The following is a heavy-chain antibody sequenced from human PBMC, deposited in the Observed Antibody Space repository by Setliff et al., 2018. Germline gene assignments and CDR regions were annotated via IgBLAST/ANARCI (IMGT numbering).Heavy chain of an antibody. J-gene: IGHJ4*02. CDR3: ARSFSRREKFLLDY. CDR1: NVSISDYY. Sequence: PSETLSLTCTVSNVSISDYYWTWIRQPAGKGLEWIGRIYISGSANYNPSLKSRVTMSVDTSQNQFSLKLSSVTAADTAVYYCARSFSRREKFLLDYWGQGALVTVSS. V-gene: IGHV4-4*07. CDR2: IYISGSA.